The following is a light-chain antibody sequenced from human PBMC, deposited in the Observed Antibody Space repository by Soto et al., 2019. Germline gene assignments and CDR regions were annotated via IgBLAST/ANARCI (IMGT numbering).Light chain of an antibody. Sequence: IVLTQSPATLSLSTGERVTLSCMASQSVSSHLAWYQQKPGQAPRLLIYDASNRATGIPARFSGSGSGTDFTLTISNLEPEDFAVYYCQQRSSWPQYTFGQGTKLEIK. CDR2: DAS. CDR1: QSVSSH. J-gene: IGKJ2*01. CDR3: QQRSSWPQYT. V-gene: IGKV3-11*01.